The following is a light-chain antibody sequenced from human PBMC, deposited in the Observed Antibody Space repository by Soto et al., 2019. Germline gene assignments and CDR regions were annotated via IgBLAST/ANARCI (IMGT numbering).Light chain of an antibody. J-gene: IGKJ4*01. CDR3: QQYGNLPLT. V-gene: IGKV3-20*01. Sequence: EIVLTQSPGTLSLSPGERXXXXXRASQTITTLAWYQRKPGQAPRLLIYRVSSRATGVPDRFSGSGSGTDYTLTISRLEPEDFAVYYCQQYGNLPLTFGGGTKV. CDR2: RVS. CDR1: QTITT.